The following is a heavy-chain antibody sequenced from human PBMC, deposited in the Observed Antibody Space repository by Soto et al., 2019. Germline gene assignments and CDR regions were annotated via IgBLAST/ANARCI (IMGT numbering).Heavy chain of an antibody. D-gene: IGHD6-19*01. CDR3: ARTPIAVAGTRNLPWFDP. J-gene: IGHJ5*02. V-gene: IGHV3-53*04. Sequence: PGGSLRLSCAASGFTVSSNYMSWVRQAPGKGLEWVSVIYSGGSTYYADSVKGRFTISRHNSKNTLYLQMNSLRAEDTAVYYCARTPIAVAGTRNLPWFDPWGQGTLVTVSS. CDR2: IYSGGST. CDR1: GFTVSSNY.